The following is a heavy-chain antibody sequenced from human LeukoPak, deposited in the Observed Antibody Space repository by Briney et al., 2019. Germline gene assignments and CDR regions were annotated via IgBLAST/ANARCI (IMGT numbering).Heavy chain of an antibody. Sequence: GASVTVSCTVSGYSLTELSMDWVRQAPGKGSEWMGGFDPEDGETIYAQKFQGRLTITEDTSTHTAYMELTSLRSEDTAVYYCATDSGRYPFDYWGQGTLVPLPS. CDR1: GYSLTELS. CDR2: FDPEDGET. J-gene: IGHJ4*02. V-gene: IGHV1-24*01. D-gene: IGHD1-26*01. CDR3: ATDSGRYPFDY.